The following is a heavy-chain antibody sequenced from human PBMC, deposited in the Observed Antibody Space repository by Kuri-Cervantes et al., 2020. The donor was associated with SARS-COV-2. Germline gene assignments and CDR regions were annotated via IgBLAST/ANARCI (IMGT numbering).Heavy chain of an antibody. CDR3: ARDLGTVTVFEY. D-gene: IGHD4-17*01. Sequence: GESLKISCAASGFTFSSYSMNWVRQAPGRGLEWVSYISSSSSSTIYYADSVKGRFTISRDNAKNSLYLQMNSLRDEDTAVYYCARDLGTVTVFEYWGQGTLVTVSS. CDR2: ISSSSSSTI. J-gene: IGHJ4*02. CDR1: GFTFSSYS. V-gene: IGHV3-48*02.